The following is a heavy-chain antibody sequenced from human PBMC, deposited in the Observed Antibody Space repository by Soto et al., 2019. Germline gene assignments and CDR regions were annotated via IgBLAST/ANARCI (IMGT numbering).Heavy chain of an antibody. D-gene: IGHD3-10*01. CDR1: GGSISSYY. CDR3: ERALLRGPREYYFGMDV. J-gene: IGHJ6*02. Sequence: SETLSLTCTVSGGSISSYYWTWIRQPPGKGLEWIASFYYTGSADYNPSLKSRITGSVASSRTQFSLRLRSVTAADSAVYYCERALLRGPREYYFGMDVWGQGATVTVSS. CDR2: FYYTGSA. V-gene: IGHV4-59*01.